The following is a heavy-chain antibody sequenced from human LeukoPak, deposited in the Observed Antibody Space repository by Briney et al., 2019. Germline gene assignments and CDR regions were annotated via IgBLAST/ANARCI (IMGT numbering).Heavy chain of an antibody. Sequence: ASVKVSCKASGYTFTGYYMHWVRQAPGQGLEWMGWINPNSGGTNYAQKFQGRVTMTRNTSTSTVYMELSSLRSEDTAVYYCARDTITMVRVGFDYWGQGTLVTVSS. V-gene: IGHV1-2*02. D-gene: IGHD3-10*01. CDR3: ARDTITMVRVGFDY. CDR2: INPNSGGT. CDR1: GYTFTGYY. J-gene: IGHJ4*02.